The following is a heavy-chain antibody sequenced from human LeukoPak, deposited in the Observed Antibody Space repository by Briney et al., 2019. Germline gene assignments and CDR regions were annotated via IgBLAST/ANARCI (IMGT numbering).Heavy chain of an antibody. CDR1: GYSISSGYY. Sequence: SETLSLTCTVSGYSISSGYYWGWIRQPPGKGLEWIGYIHYTGSTDYNPSLNSRPTMSVDTSKNQFSLNLSSVTAADTAVYYCARGCGSGSYNNFNHWGQGILVTVSS. CDR3: ARGCGSGSYNNFNH. CDR2: IHYTGST. D-gene: IGHD3-10*01. J-gene: IGHJ4*02. V-gene: IGHV4-61*01.